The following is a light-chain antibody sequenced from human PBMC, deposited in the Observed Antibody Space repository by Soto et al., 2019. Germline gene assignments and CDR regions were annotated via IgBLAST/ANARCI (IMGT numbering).Light chain of an antibody. CDR2: DAS. J-gene: IGKJ5*01. CDR3: QQSSNWPPEIT. CDR1: QSVPRH. Sequence: EIVLTQSPASLSLSPGERATVSCRASQSVPRHLAWYQQRPGLPPRLLIYDASSRATGVPDRFSGSGSGTDFILSISSLEPEDFAVYYCQQSSNWPPEITFGQGTRLEIK. V-gene: IGKV3-11*01.